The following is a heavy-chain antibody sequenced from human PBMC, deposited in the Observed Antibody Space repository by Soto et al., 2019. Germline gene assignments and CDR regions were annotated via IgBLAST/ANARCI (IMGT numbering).Heavy chain of an antibody. J-gene: IGHJ6*03. CDR3: ARGLIVVVPADSYYMDV. CDR2: MNPNSGNT. CDR1: GYTFTSYD. V-gene: IGHV1-8*01. Sequence: ASVKVSCKASGYTFTSYDINWVRQATGQGLEWMGWMNPNSGNTGYAQKFQGRVTMTRNTSISTAYMELSSLRSEDTAVCYCARGLIVVVPADSYYMDVWGKGTTVTVSS. D-gene: IGHD2-2*01.